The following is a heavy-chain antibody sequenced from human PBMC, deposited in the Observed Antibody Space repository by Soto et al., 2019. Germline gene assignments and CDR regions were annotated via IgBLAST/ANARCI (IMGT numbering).Heavy chain of an antibody. V-gene: IGHV3-11*04. CDR3: ARDSQLRLHYYYGMDV. Sequence: GGSLRLSCAASGFTFSDYYMSWIRQAPGKGLEWVSYISSSGSTIYYADSVKGRFTISRDNSKNTLYLQMNSLRAEDTAVYYCARDSQLRLHYYYGMDVWGQGTTVTVSS. J-gene: IGHJ6*02. CDR1: GFTFSDYY. CDR2: ISSSGSTI. D-gene: IGHD1-26*01.